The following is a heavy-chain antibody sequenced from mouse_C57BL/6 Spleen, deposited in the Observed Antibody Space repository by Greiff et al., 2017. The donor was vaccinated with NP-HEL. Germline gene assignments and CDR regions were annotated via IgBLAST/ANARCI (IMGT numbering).Heavy chain of an antibody. CDR2: INPSSGYT. V-gene: IGHV1-7*01. Sequence: QVQLKESGAELAKPGASVKLSCKASGYTFTSYWMHWVKQRPGQGLEWIGYINPSSGYTKYNQKFKDEATLTADKSSSTAYMQLSSLTYEDSAVYYCARSGDYDVLFAYWGQGTLVTVSA. D-gene: IGHD2-4*01. CDR1: GYTFTSYW. CDR3: ARSGDYDVLFAY. J-gene: IGHJ3*01.